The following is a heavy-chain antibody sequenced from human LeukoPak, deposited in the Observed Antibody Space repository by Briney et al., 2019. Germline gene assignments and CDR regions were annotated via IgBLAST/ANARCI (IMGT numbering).Heavy chain of an antibody. CDR1: GYTFTSYG. CDR3: ARDRRTTVTTLGYYYGMDV. J-gene: IGHJ6*02. V-gene: IGHV1-18*01. CDR2: ISAYNGNT. Sequence: ASVTDSCKASGYTFTSYGISWVRQAPGQGVEWMGWISAYNGNTNYAQKLQGRVTMTTDTSTSTAYMELRSLRSDDTAVYYCARDRRTTVTTLGYYYGMDVWGQGTTVTVSS. D-gene: IGHD4-17*01.